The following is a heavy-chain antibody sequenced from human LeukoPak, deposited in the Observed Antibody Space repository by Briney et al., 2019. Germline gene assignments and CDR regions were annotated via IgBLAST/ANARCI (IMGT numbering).Heavy chain of an antibody. J-gene: IGHJ4*02. CDR1: GFTFSSYG. V-gene: IGHV3-33*01. D-gene: IGHD5-18*01. CDR3: ARDKGYSYDYVDY. Sequence: GGSLRLSCVASGFTFSSYGMHWVRQAPGKGLEWVAVIWFDESNKYYADSVKGRFTISRDNSKNTLYLQMNSLRAEDTAVYYCARDKGYSYDYVDYWGQGTLVTVSS. CDR2: IWFDESNK.